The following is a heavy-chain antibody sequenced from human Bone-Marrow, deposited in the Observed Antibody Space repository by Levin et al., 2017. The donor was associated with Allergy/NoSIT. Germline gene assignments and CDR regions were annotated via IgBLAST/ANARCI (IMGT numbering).Heavy chain of an antibody. D-gene: IGHD3-3*01. CDR1: GGSLKTGGYY. V-gene: IGHV4-30-4*01. CDR2: VHYSGDT. J-gene: IGHJ5*02. CDR3: ARGSRDGFWSGYYFDL. Sequence: SQTLSLTCTVSGGSLKTGGYYWSWLRHRPGKGLEWIGHVHYSGDTLNNPSLASRLSVSIDLSKNQFSLWLRSVTAADTAVYYCARGSRDGFWSGYYFDLWGLGTLVAVSS.